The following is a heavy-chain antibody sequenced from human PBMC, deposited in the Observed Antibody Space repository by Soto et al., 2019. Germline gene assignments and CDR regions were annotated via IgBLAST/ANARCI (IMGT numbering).Heavy chain of an antibody. D-gene: IGHD7-27*01. Sequence: EVQLLESGGGLVQPGGSLRLSCVASGFTFSNYAMSWVRQAPGKGLEWVSAISGSGGNTYYADSVKGRFTISRDNSKNTRYLQMNSLRAEDTAVYYCAKRSGANWGVLDYWDQGSLVTVAS. V-gene: IGHV3-23*01. CDR3: AKRSGANWGVLDY. J-gene: IGHJ4*02. CDR2: ISGSGGNT. CDR1: GFTFSNYA.